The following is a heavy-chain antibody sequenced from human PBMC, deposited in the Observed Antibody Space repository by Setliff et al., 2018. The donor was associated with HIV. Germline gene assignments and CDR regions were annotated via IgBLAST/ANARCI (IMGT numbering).Heavy chain of an antibody. Sequence: GSLRLSCAASGFTFSSYEMNWVRQAPGKGLEWVSYISSSGSTIYYADSVKGRFTISRDNAKNSLYLQMNSLRAEDTAVYYCARARRLPAVAAFDYWGQGTLVTVSS. CDR2: ISSSGSTI. V-gene: IGHV3-48*03. CDR1: GFTFSSYE. D-gene: IGHD6-19*01. J-gene: IGHJ4*02. CDR3: ARARRLPAVAAFDY.